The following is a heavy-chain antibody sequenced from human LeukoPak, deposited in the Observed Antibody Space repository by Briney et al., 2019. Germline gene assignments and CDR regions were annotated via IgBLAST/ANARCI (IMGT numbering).Heavy chain of an antibody. J-gene: IGHJ4*02. D-gene: IGHD1-20*01. CDR2: ISHAGRET. V-gene: IGHV3-30*03. CDR1: GFTFSSFG. Sequence: PGMSLRLSCSASGFTFSSFGMTWVRQAPGKGLEWLAVISHAGRETKYAASVEGRFTVSRDDSDNTLYLKMNSVRHEDTAVYFCARKYNWLYHFEYWGQGTLVTVSS. CDR3: ARKYNWLYHFEY.